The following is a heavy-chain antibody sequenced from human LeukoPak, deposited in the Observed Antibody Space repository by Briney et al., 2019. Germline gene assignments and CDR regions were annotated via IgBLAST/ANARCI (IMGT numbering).Heavy chain of an antibody. V-gene: IGHV4-34*01. D-gene: IGHD6-6*01. J-gene: IGHJ6*02. Sequence: PSESLSLTCAVYGGSFSGYYWSWIRQPPGKGLEWVGEINHSGSNNYNPSLKSRFTISVGTSKNQFSLKLSSVTAADTAVYYCARPYSSSPLDNYGMDVWGQGTTVTVSS. CDR1: GGSFSGYY. CDR3: ARPYSSSPLDNYGMDV. CDR2: INHSGSN.